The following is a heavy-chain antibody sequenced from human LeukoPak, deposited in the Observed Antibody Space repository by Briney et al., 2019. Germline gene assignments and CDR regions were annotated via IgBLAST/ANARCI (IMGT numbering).Heavy chain of an antibody. CDR2: IGTYKGNT. V-gene: IGHV1-18*01. J-gene: IGHJ6*02. D-gene: IGHD3-22*01. CDR1: GYTFTSDG. CDR3: ARTPGMVVVKTFYCMDV. Sequence: ASVKVSCKTSGYTFTSDGISWVRQTPGQGLEWMGWIGTYKGNTNYAQMFQGRVTMTTDTSTSTAYMELKNLRSDDTAVYYCARTPGMVVVKTFYCMDVWGQGTTVTVSS.